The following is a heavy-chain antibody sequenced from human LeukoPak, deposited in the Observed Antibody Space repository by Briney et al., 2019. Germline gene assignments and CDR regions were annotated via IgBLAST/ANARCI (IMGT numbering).Heavy chain of an antibody. J-gene: IGHJ4*02. D-gene: IGHD6-19*01. CDR3: ARDRPGISVAGALDY. CDR2: ISYDGSNK. CDR1: GFTFSNHV. Sequence: PGGSLRLSCAASGFTFSNHVMHWVRQAPGKGLAWVAVISYDGSNKYYTDSVKGRFTISRDNSKNTLYLQMNSLRAEDTAVYYCARDRPGISVAGALDYWGQGTLVTVSS. V-gene: IGHV3-30*03.